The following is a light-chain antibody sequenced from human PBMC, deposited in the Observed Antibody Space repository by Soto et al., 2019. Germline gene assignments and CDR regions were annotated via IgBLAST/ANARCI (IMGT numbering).Light chain of an antibody. J-gene: IGKJ1*01. Sequence: EIVMTQSPATLSVSPGERATLSCRASQCVSSNLAWYQQKPGQAPRLLIYGASTRATGIPARFSGSGSGTKFPLTISSVQSEDFAVYYCQQYNNWPAWTFGQGTKVEIK. V-gene: IGKV3D-15*01. CDR2: GAS. CDR1: QCVSSN. CDR3: QQYNNWPAWT.